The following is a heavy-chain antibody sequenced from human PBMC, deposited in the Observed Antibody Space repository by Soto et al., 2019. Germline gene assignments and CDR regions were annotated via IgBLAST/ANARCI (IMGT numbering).Heavy chain of an antibody. J-gene: IGHJ6*02. D-gene: IGHD2-15*01. CDR3: ARLDYLVVVAAATRAGTGGMDV. Sequence: VTCTVPGGSISSYYWSWIRQPPGQGLEWIWYIYYSGSTNYNPSLKSRVTISVDTSKNQFSLKLSSVTAADTAVHYCARLDYLVVVAAATRAGTGGMDVWGQGTTGTVSS. CDR1: GGSISSYY. CDR2: IYYSGST. V-gene: IGHV4-59*01.